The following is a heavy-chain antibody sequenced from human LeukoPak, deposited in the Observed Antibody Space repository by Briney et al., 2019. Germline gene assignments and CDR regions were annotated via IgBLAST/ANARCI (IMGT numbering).Heavy chain of an antibody. CDR1: GFTFSSYW. D-gene: IGHD1-26*01. V-gene: IGHV3-7*01. CDR2: IKKDGSEK. CDR3: ARVNRYSGSYYHFDY. Sequence: GGSLRLSCAASGFTFSSYWMSWVRQAPGKGLEWVANIKKDGSEKYYVDSVKGRFTISRDNAKNSLYLQMNSLRAEDTAVYYCARVNRYSGSYYHFDYWGQGTLVTVSS. J-gene: IGHJ4*02.